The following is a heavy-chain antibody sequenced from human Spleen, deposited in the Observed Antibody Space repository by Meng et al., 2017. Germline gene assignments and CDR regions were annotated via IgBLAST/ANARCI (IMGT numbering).Heavy chain of an antibody. J-gene: IGHJ4*02. CDR3: ARGSVAGAVDY. Sequence: QLQLQESGSGLVKPSRTLSLTCTVSGGSISSGAYSWSWIRQPPGKGLEWIGYIYHSGSTSCNPSLKSRVTISVDRSKNQFSLKLSSVTAADTAVYYCARGSVAGAVDYWGQGTLVTVSS. CDR1: GGSISSGAYS. D-gene: IGHD6-19*01. CDR2: IYHSGST. V-gene: IGHV4-30-2*01.